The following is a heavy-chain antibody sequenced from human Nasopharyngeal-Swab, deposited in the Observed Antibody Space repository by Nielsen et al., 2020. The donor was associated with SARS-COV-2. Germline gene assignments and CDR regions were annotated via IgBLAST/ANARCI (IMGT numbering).Heavy chain of an antibody. D-gene: IGHD3-16*01. Sequence: GESLKIFCAVSGFTFSAYALSWVRQAPGKGLEWVSGISVSGGNTYYADSVAGRFTISRDNSNSRLFLQINSLRAEDTAVYYCARASWGLSVFDRWGQGTLVTVSS. CDR3: ARASWGLSVFDR. CDR2: ISVSGGNT. V-gene: IGHV3-23*01. CDR1: GFTFSAYA. J-gene: IGHJ4*02.